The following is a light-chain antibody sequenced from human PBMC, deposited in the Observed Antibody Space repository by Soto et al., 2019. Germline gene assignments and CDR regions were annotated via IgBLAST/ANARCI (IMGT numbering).Light chain of an antibody. CDR3: HQRQSWPRT. V-gene: IGKV3-11*01. CDR2: YTS. J-gene: IGKJ1*01. Sequence: EIVLTQSPATLSSSPRETATLSCRASQYVGTRLAWYQHKPGQAPRLLIYYTSNRATGIPARFSGSGSGTDFTLTISSLAPEDFAIYYCHQRQSWPRTFGQGTKVEIK. CDR1: QYVGTR.